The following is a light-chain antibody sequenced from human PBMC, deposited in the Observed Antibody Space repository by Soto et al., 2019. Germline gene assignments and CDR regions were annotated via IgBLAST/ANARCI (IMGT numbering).Light chain of an antibody. Sequence: HSALTQPPSASGSPGQSVTIPCTGTSNDIGEYHYVSWYQQHPGKAPKLMIYEVTQRPSGVPHRFSGSKSGNTASLTVSGLQPEDEADYYCTSYAGSDNPVLFGGGTKLTVL. J-gene: IGLJ2*01. CDR3: TSYAGSDNPVL. CDR1: SNDIGEYHY. V-gene: IGLV2-8*01. CDR2: EVT.